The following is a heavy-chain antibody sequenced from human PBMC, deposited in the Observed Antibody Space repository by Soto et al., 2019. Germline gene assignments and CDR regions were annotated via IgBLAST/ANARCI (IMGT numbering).Heavy chain of an antibody. CDR2: ITPYNTNT. V-gene: IGHV1-18*01. Sequence: ASVKVSCKASGYTFTSFGISWVRQAPGQGLEWMGWITPYNTNTHYAQNLQGRVTMTADTSTSTAYMELRSLRSDDTAVYYCARYSSGSYGGNWFGPWGQGTRVSVSS. CDR3: ARYSSGSYGGNWFGP. CDR1: GYTFTSFG. D-gene: IGHD6-19*01. J-gene: IGHJ5*02.